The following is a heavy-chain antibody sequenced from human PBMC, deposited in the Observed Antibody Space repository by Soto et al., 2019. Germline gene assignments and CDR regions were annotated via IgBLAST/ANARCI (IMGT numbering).Heavy chain of an antibody. CDR3: VRLSGDHFAFFYHGMDA. CDR1: GFTFNTYW. J-gene: IGHJ6*02. D-gene: IGHD2-21*01. V-gene: IGHV3-74*01. Sequence: EVHLVESGGTLVQPGGSLRLSCAASGFTFNTYWMNWVRQAPGKGLVWLSGIRGDGTMTSYADSVRGGFTISRDNARNTVSLQMNSLRVEDTAVYYCVRLSGDHFAFFYHGMDAWGQGTTVTVSS. CDR2: IRGDGTMT.